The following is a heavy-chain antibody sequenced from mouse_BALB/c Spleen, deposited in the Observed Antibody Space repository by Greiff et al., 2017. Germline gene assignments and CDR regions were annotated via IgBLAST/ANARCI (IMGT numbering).Heavy chain of an antibody. CDR2: ISTYYGDA. J-gene: IGHJ2*01. CDR1: GYTFTDYA. CDR3: ARSHYCNYHYFDY. Sequence: QVQLQQSGAELVRPGVSVKISCKGSGYTFTDYAMHWVKQSHAKSLEWIGVISTYYGDASYNQKFKGKATMTVDKSSSTAYMELARLTSEDSAIYYCARSHYCNYHYFDYWGQGTTLTVSS. V-gene: IGHV1S137*01. D-gene: IGHD2-1*01.